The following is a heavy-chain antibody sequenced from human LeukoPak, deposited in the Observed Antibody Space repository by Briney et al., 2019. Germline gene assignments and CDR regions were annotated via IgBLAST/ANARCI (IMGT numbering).Heavy chain of an antibody. D-gene: IGHD6-13*01. Sequence: SETLSLTCAVSGGSICSSNWWSWVRQPPGKGLEWIGEIYHSGSTNYNPSLKSRVTISVDKSKNQFSLRLSSVTAADTAVYYCARAGYLYYFDYWGQGTLVTVSS. CDR2: IYHSGST. CDR1: GGSICSSNW. V-gene: IGHV4-4*02. J-gene: IGHJ4*02. CDR3: ARAGYLYYFDY.